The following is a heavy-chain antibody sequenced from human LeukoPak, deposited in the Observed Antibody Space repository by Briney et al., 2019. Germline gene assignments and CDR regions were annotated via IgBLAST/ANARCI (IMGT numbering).Heavy chain of an antibody. Sequence: KSSETLSLTCAVSGYSISSGYYWGWIRQPPGKGLEWIGSIYHSGSTYYNPSLKSRVTISVDTSKNQFSLRLSSVTAADTAVYYCARDEGYYDFCFAHWGQGTLVTVSP. CDR2: IYHSGST. J-gene: IGHJ5*02. CDR1: GYSISSGYY. V-gene: IGHV4-38-2*02. CDR3: ARDEGYYDFCFAH. D-gene: IGHD3-3*01.